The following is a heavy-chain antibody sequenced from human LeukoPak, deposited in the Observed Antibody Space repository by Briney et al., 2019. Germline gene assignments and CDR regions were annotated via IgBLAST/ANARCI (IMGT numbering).Heavy chain of an antibody. V-gene: IGHV4-59*01. CDR2: IYYSGST. D-gene: IGHD3-22*01. Sequence: PSETLSLTCTVSGGSTSSYYWSWIRQPPGKGLEWIGYIYYSGSTNYNPSLKSRVTISVDTSKNQFSLKLSSVTAADTAVYYCAGPMIGSVGDAFDIWGQGTMVTVSS. J-gene: IGHJ3*02. CDR1: GGSTSSYY. CDR3: AGPMIGSVGDAFDI.